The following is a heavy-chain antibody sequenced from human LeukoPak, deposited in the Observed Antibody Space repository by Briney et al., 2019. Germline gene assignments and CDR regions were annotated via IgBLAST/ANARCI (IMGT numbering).Heavy chain of an antibody. CDR2: LHPEDGEA. V-gene: IGHV1-24*01. Sequence: GASVKASCKVSGYTLSDLAMHWVRQAPGKGLEWMGGLHPEDGEAIYAQPLQGRVTMTEDSSTDTAYMELSSLRSDDTAVYYCATRNFGDYGAFDIWGQGTLVTVSS. CDR3: ATRNFGDYGAFDI. J-gene: IGHJ3*02. D-gene: IGHD4-17*01. CDR1: GYTLSDLA.